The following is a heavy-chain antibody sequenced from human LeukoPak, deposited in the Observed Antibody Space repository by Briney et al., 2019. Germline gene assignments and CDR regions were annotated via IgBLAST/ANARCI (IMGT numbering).Heavy chain of an antibody. CDR3: AKVYGDWVFDY. CDR1: GFTFSSYA. CDR2: ISYDGSNK. V-gene: IGHV3-30-3*01. Sequence: PGESLRLSCAASGFTFSSYATHWVRQAPGKGLEWVAVISYDGSNKYYADSVKGRFTISRDNSKNTLYLQMNSLRAEDTAVYYCAKVYGDWVFDYWGQGTLVTVSS. J-gene: IGHJ4*02. D-gene: IGHD4-17*01.